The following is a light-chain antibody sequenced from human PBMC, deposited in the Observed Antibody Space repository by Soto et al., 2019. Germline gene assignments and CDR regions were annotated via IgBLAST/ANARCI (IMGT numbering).Light chain of an antibody. CDR3: SSYTSSSTPCV. V-gene: IGLV2-14*01. Sequence: QSVLTQPASVSGSPGQSITISCTGTSSDVGGYNYVSWYQQHPGKAPKLMIYDVSNRPSGVSNRFSGSKSGNTASLTISGLQAEDEADCYCSSYTSSSTPCVFGTGTKVTVL. CDR1: SSDVGGYNY. J-gene: IGLJ1*01. CDR2: DVS.